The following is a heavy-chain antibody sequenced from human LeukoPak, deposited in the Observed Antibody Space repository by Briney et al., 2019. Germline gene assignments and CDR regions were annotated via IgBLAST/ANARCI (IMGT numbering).Heavy chain of an antibody. Sequence: GGSLRLSCAASGFTFSSYEMNWVRQAPGKGLEWVSYIISSGSTIYYADSVKGRFTISRDNAKNSLYLQMNSLRAEDTAVYYCARDRGPWYSYGNDAFDIWGQGTMVTVSS. D-gene: IGHD5-18*01. CDR3: ARDRGPWYSYGNDAFDI. J-gene: IGHJ3*02. V-gene: IGHV3-48*03. CDR2: IISSGSTI. CDR1: GFTFSSYE.